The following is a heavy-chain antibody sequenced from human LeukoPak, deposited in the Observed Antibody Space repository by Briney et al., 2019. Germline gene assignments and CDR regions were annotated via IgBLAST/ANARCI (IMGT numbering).Heavy chain of an antibody. CDR3: TRNFEGLGY. Sequence: ASVKVSCKASGYTFTSYDIIWVRQATGQGLEWMAWMNPNSGYTGYAQKFQGRVSITGNTSISTAYTELSSLGSEDTAVYYCTRNFEGLGYWGQGTLVTVSS. V-gene: IGHV1-8*01. D-gene: IGHD2/OR15-2a*01. CDR2: MNPNSGYT. J-gene: IGHJ4*02. CDR1: GYTFTSYD.